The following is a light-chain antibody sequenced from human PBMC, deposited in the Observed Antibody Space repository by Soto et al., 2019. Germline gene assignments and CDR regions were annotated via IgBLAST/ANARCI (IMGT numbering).Light chain of an antibody. J-gene: IGKJ1*01. CDR1: QSITNN. V-gene: IGKV3D-15*01. CDR3: QQYANWPKT. Sequence: EIVVTQSPDTLSVSPGERASLSCRASQSITNNVAWYQQKSGQAPRLLVYRASTRAAGVPARFSGSGSGTEFTLTISSLQSEDSAVYFCQQYANWPKTFGQGTKVDIK. CDR2: RAS.